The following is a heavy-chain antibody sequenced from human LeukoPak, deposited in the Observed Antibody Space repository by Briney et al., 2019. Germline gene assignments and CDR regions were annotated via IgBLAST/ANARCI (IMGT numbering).Heavy chain of an antibody. J-gene: IGHJ4*02. Sequence: SETLSLTCTVSGGSVSSNYYYWGWIRQPPGKGLEWIGWIYYSGSTYYTPSLKSRVTISVDTSKNQFSLKLSSVTAADTAVYYCARQLGYCSGGSCSFYFDYWGQGTLVTVSS. CDR1: GGSVSSNYYY. D-gene: IGHD2-15*01. CDR3: ARQLGYCSGGSCSFYFDY. V-gene: IGHV4-39*01. CDR2: IYYSGST.